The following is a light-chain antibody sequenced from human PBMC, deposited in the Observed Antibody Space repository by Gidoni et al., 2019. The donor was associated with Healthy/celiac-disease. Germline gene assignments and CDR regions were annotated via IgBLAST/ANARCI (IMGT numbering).Light chain of an antibody. Sequence: QSALTQPASVSGSPGQSLTISCTGTSSDVGGYDYVSWYQQHPGKAPKLVIYDVSNRPSGVSNRFSGSKSGNTASLTISGLQAEDEAAYYCTSYTSSTTWVFGGGTKLTVL. CDR1: SSDVGGYDY. V-gene: IGLV2-14*03. CDR3: TSYTSSTTWV. J-gene: IGLJ3*02. CDR2: DVS.